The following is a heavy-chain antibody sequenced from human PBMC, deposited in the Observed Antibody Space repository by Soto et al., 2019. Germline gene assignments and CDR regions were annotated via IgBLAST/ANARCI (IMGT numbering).Heavy chain of an antibody. D-gene: IGHD3-16*01. J-gene: IGHJ4*02. CDR3: ASNYVSPLAFDY. CDR2: IYYSGST. CDR1: GGSISSYY. Sequence: LSLTCTVSGGSISSYYWSWIRQPPGKGLEWIGYIYYSGSTNYNPSLKSRVTISVDTSKNQFSLKLSSVTAADTAVYYCASNYVSPLAFDYWGQGTLVTVS. V-gene: IGHV4-59*01.